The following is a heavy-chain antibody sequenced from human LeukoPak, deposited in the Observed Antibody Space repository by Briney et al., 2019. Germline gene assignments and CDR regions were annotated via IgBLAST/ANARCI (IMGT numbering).Heavy chain of an antibody. CDR1: GGTFSSYA. CDR3: ASPDLHYREYLQH. V-gene: IGHV1-69*05. Sequence: PSVKVSCKASGGTFSSYAISWVRQAPGQGLEWMGRIIPIFGTANYAQKFQGRVTITTDESTSTAYMELSSLRSEDTAVYYCASPDLHYREYLQHWGQGTLVTVSS. D-gene: IGHD3-10*01. CDR2: IIPIFGTA. J-gene: IGHJ1*01.